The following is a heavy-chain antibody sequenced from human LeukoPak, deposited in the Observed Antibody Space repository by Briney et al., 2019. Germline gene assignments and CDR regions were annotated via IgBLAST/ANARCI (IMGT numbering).Heavy chain of an antibody. J-gene: IGHJ4*02. CDR1: GGSFSGYC. Sequence: SETLSLTCAVYGGSFSGYCWSWIRQPPGKGLEWLGEINHSGSTNYNPSLKIRVTISVATSKNQFSLKLSSVTAADTAVYYCARYCSGGSCYGAVDYWGQGTLVTVSS. CDR3: ARYCSGGSCYGAVDY. D-gene: IGHD2-15*01. CDR2: INHSGST. V-gene: IGHV4-34*01.